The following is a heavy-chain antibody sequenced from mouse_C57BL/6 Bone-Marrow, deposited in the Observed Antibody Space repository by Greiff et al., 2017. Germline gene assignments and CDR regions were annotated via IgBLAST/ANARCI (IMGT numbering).Heavy chain of an antibody. CDR3: AREKEFTTVVGGNFDV. CDR2: ISYDGSN. V-gene: IGHV3-6*01. Sequence: EVQLQESGPGLVKPSQSLSLTCSVTGYSITSGYYWNWIRQFPGNKLEWMGYISYDGSNNYNPSLKNRISLTRDTSKNQFFLKLNSVTTEDTATYYCAREKEFTTVVGGNFDVWGTGTTGTVSS. CDR1: GYSITSGYY. J-gene: IGHJ1*03. D-gene: IGHD1-1*01.